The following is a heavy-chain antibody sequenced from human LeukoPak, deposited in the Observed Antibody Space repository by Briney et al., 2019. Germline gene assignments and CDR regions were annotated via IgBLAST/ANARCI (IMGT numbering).Heavy chain of an antibody. J-gene: IGHJ6*03. CDR1: GGTFSSYA. V-gene: IGHV1-69*13. Sequence: GASVKVSCEASGGTFSSYAISWVRQAPGQGLEWMGGIIPIFGRANYAQKFQGRVTITADESTSTAYMELSSMRSEDTDVYYCARYSILTGYYKTYYYYYMDVWGKGTTVTISS. CDR3: ARYSILTGYYKTYYYYYMDV. CDR2: IIPIFGRA. D-gene: IGHD3-9*01.